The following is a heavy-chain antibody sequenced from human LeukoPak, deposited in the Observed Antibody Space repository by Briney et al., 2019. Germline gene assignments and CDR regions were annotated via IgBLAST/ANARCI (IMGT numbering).Heavy chain of an antibody. J-gene: IGHJ5*02. CDR3: ARDLLRYFDWLLQPQNWFDP. Sequence: PSETLSLTCSISDGSISSYYWNWIRQSPGKGLEWIGHIHYSGSTHYNPSLQSRVSISIDTSKNHFSLKLRSVTAADTAVYYCARDLLRYFDWLLQPQNWFDPWGQGTLVTVSS. CDR2: IHYSGST. CDR1: DGSISSYY. D-gene: IGHD3-9*01. V-gene: IGHV4-59*12.